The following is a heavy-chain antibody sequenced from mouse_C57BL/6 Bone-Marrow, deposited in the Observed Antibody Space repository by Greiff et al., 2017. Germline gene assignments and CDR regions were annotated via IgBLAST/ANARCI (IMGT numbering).Heavy chain of an antibody. V-gene: IGHV5-6*02. J-gene: IGHJ4*01. Sequence: DVKLVESGGDLVKPGGSLKLSCAASGFTFSSYGMSWVRQTPDKRLEWVATISSGGSYTYYPDSVKGRFTISRDNAKNTLYLQMSSLKSEDTAMYYCARHLYGSRDYAMDYWGQGTSVSVSS. CDR2: ISSGGSYT. D-gene: IGHD1-1*01. CDR3: ARHLYGSRDYAMDY. CDR1: GFTFSSYG.